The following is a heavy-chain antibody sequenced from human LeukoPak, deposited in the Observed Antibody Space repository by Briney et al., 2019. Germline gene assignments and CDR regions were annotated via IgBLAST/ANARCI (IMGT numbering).Heavy chain of an antibody. Sequence: PGGSLRLSCAASGFTFSSYAMSWVRQAPGKGLGWVSAISGSGGSTYYADSVKGRFTISRDNSKNTLYLKMNSLRAEDTAVYYCAKGSLEYYDYVWGSYARFDYWGQGTLVTVSS. CDR3: AKGSLEYYDYVWGSYARFDY. D-gene: IGHD3-16*01. CDR2: ISGSGGST. J-gene: IGHJ4*02. CDR1: GFTFSSYA. V-gene: IGHV3-23*01.